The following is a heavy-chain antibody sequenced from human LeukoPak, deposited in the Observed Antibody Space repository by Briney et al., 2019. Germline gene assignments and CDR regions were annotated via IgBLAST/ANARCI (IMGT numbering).Heavy chain of an antibody. Sequence: SQTLSLTCTVSGGSISSGSYYWSWIRQPAGKGLEWIGRIYTSGSTNYNPSLKSRVTISVDTSKNQLSLNLTSVTAADTAMYYCARDNERRLTAVGTAAFDLWGRGTLVTVSS. J-gene: IGHJ2*01. CDR1: GGSISSGSYY. CDR3: ARDNERRLTAVGTAAFDL. V-gene: IGHV4-61*02. D-gene: IGHD6-13*01. CDR2: IYTSGST.